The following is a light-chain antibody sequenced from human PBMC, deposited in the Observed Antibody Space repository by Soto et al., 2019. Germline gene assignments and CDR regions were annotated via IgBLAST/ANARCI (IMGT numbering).Light chain of an antibody. CDR3: QQTSTTPGT. V-gene: IGKV1-39*01. Sequence: DVQMTQSPSSLSASVGDSVTITCRSSQTVKTYLNWYQHKPGKAPQLLIYASSRLQPGVASRFSGSGSGTYFSLTISSLQPEDFATYFCQQTSTTPGTFGQGTKVESK. CDR2: ASS. J-gene: IGKJ1*01. CDR1: QTVKTY.